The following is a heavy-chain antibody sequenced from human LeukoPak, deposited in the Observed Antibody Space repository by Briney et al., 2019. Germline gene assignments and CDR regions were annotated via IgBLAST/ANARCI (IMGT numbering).Heavy chain of an antibody. CDR2: IIPIFGTA. CDR1: GGTFSSYA. V-gene: IGHV1-69*06. D-gene: IGHD2-15*01. CDR3: AREVVVVGKGWFDP. Sequence: SVKVSCKASGGTFSSYAISWVRQAPGQGLEWMGGIIPIFGTANYAQKFQGRVTITADKSTSTAYMELSSLRSEDTAVYYCAREVVVVGKGWFDPWGQGTLVTVSS. J-gene: IGHJ5*02.